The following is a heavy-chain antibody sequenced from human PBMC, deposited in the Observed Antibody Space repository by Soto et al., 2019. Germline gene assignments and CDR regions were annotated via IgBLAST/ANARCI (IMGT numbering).Heavy chain of an antibody. CDR3: ARAPETTEPWEYFYYYMDV. CDR1: AFTFSDYY. V-gene: IGHV3-11*01. J-gene: IGHJ6*03. Sequence: QVQLVESGGGFVKPGGSLRLSCAASAFTFSDYYMSWIRQAPGKGLEWVSYISSGGGTAYYADSVKGRFTISTDNAKNSLFLQMNSLRGEDTAVYYCARAPETTEPWEYFYYYMDVWGKGTTVTVSS. D-gene: IGHD4-17*01. CDR2: ISSGGGTA.